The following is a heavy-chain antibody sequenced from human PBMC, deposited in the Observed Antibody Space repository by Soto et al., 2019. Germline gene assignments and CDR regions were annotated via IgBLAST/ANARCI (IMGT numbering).Heavy chain of an antibody. CDR2: IVPIFGTA. CDR1: GGTFSSYA. Sequence: SVKVSCKASGGTFSSYAISWVRQAPGQGLEWMGGIVPIFGTANYAQKFQGRVRITADKSTSTAYMELSSLRSEDTAVYYCARVSDFWSGDYPYYYYGMDVWGQGTTVTVSS. CDR3: ARVSDFWSGDYPYYYYGMDV. D-gene: IGHD3-3*01. V-gene: IGHV1-69*06. J-gene: IGHJ6*02.